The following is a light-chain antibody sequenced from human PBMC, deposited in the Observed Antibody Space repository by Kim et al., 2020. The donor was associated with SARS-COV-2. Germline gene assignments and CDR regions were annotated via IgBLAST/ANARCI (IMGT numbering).Light chain of an antibody. CDR1: SGHSSYS. CDR3: QAWGAGFRV. Sequence: QPVLTQSPSASASLGASVKFTCTLSSGHSSYSIAWHQQQPEKGPRFLMNLHSDGTHNKGDGIPDRFSGSSSGAERYLTISSLQSEDEADYYCQAWGAGFRVFGGGTKLTVL. V-gene: IGLV4-69*01. CDR2: LHSDGTH. J-gene: IGLJ3*02.